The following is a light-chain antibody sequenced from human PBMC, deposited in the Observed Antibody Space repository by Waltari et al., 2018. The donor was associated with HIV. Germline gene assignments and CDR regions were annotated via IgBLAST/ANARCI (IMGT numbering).Light chain of an antibody. CDR1: QSVSSSH. Sequence: EIILTQSPGTLSLSPGERATLSCRASQSVSSSHLAWYQQKPGQAPRLLIYGASSRATDIPARFSGSGSGTEFTLTINSLEPEDFAVYYCQERSTWWTFGQGTKVEIK. CDR3: QERSTWWT. CDR2: GAS. J-gene: IGKJ1*01. V-gene: IGKV3D-20*02.